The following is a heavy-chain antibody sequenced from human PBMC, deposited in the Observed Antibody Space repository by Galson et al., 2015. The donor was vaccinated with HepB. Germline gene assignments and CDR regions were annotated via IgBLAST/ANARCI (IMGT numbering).Heavy chain of an antibody. D-gene: IGHD3-10*01. CDR3: AREAFGAGDS. Sequence: SGNTGYAESFQGRVTVTRDTSISTAYMELNSLTSEDTAVYFCAREAFGAGDSWGQGTLVTVSS. CDR2: SGNT. V-gene: IGHV1-8*01. J-gene: IGHJ5*01.